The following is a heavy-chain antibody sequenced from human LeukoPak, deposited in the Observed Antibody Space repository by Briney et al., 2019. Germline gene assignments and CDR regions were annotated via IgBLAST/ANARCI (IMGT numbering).Heavy chain of an antibody. V-gene: IGHV1-2*02. Sequence: ASVKVSCKTSGYNFTGYFLFWVRQAPGRGLEWMGWINPNSGGTNYAQKFQGRVTMTRDTSIRTAYTELSRLTSDDTAVYYCVRLYDWGRLDYWGQGTLVTVSS. J-gene: IGHJ4*02. D-gene: IGHD3-9*01. CDR3: VRLYDWGRLDY. CDR1: GYNFTGYF. CDR2: INPNSGGT.